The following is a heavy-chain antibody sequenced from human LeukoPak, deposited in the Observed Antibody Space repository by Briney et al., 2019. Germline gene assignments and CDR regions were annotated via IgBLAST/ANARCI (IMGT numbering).Heavy chain of an antibody. J-gene: IGHJ4*02. Sequence: PGGSLRLSCAASGFTFKNYEMHWVRQAPGKGLEWLSYISSSSITIYYADSMEGRFTISRDNAKSSLYLQMNSLRAEDTAVYYCARSGFSILSPFYYWGQGTLVSGSS. V-gene: IGHV3-48*03. D-gene: IGHD2-2*01. CDR1: GFTFKNYE. CDR2: ISSSSITI. CDR3: ARSGFSILSPFYY.